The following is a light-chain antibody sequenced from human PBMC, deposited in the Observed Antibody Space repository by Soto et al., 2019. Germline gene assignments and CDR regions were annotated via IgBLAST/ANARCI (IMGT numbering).Light chain of an antibody. CDR2: KAS. J-gene: IGKJ2*01. Sequence: DIQMTQSPSTLSASVGARVTITCRASQSISSWLAWYQQKQGKAPKLLIYKASSLESGVPSRFSGSGSGTEFTLTISSLQPDDFATYYCQQYNSYPYTFGPGTKLEIK. CDR3: QQYNSYPYT. CDR1: QSISSW. V-gene: IGKV1-5*03.